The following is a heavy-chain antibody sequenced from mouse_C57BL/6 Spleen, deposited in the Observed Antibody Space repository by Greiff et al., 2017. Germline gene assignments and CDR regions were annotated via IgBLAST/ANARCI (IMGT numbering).Heavy chain of an antibody. CDR2: IYPRSGNT. CDR1: GYTFTSYG. J-gene: IGHJ1*03. CDR3: AHYYGSSHWYFDV. V-gene: IGHV1-81*01. D-gene: IGHD1-1*01. Sequence: VQLQQSGAELARPGASVKLSCKASGYTFTSYGISWVKQTTGQGLEWIGEIYPRSGNTYYNEKFKGKATLPADKSSSTAYMELRSLTSEDSAVYFCAHYYGSSHWYFDVGGTGTTVTVSS.